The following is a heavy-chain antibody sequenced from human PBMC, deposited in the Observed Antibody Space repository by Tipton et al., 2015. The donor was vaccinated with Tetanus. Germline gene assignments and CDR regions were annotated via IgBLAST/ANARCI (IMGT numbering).Heavy chain of an antibody. CDR2: IKQDGSEK. D-gene: IGHD2-2*01. CDR3: AGEVSTQI. J-gene: IGHJ4*02. Sequence: SLRLSCAASGFTFSSYWMSWVRQAPGKGLEWVANIKQDGSEKYYVDSVKGRFTISRDNAKNSLSLQMNSLGAEDTAVYYCAGEVSTQIWGQGSLVTVSS. V-gene: IGHV3-7*01. CDR1: GFTFSSYW.